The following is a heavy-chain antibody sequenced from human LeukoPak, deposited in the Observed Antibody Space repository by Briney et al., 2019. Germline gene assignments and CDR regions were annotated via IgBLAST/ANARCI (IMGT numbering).Heavy chain of an antibody. V-gene: IGHV3-23*01. J-gene: IGHJ4*02. CDR2: ISGSGGST. CDR3: ANRLKAGVDY. CDR1: GFTFSSYA. Sequence: GGSLRLSCAASGFTFSSYAMSWVRQAPRKGLEWVSAISGSGGSTYYADSVKGRFTISRDNSKNTLYLQMNSLRAEDTAVYYCANRLKAGVDYWGQGTLVTVSS. D-gene: IGHD6-19*01.